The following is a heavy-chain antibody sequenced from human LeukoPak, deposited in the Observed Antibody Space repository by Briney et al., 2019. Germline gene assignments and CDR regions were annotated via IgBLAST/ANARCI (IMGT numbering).Heavy chain of an antibody. D-gene: IGHD1-26*01. CDR3: ARHLTGGATGSPFDY. Sequence: KGGESLKISCRGSGYSFTNYWIGWVRQMPGKGLEWMGIIYPGDSDTRYRPSFQGQVTISVDKSISTAYLQWSSLKASDTAIYYCARHLTGGATGSPFDYWGQGTLVTVSS. V-gene: IGHV5-51*01. CDR2: IYPGDSDT. CDR1: GYSFTNYW. J-gene: IGHJ4*02.